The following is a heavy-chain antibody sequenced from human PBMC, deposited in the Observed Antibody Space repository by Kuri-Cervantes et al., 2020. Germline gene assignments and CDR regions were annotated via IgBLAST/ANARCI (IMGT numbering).Heavy chain of an antibody. V-gene: IGHV3-33*01. CDR1: GFTFSSYG. Sequence: LSLTCAASGFTFSSYGMHWVRQAPGKGLEWVAVIWYDGSNKYYADSVKGRFTISRDNSKNTLYLQMNSLRAEDTAVYYCARSGQLWLLWANGAFDIWGQGTMVTVSS. D-gene: IGHD5-18*01. J-gene: IGHJ3*02. CDR3: ARSGQLWLLWANGAFDI. CDR2: IWYDGSNK.